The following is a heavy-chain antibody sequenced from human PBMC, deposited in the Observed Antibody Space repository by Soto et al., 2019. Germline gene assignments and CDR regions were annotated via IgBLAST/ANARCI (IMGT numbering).Heavy chain of an antibody. V-gene: IGHV1-69*02. J-gene: IGHJ4*02. CDR3: ARGDDSSGYQIDY. Sequence: QVQLVQSGAEVKKPGSSVKVSCKASGGTFSSYTISWVRQAPGQGLEWMGRIIPILGIANYAQKFQGRVTLTADKSNSTAYVELSSLRSEDTAVYYWARGDDSSGYQIDYWGQGTLVTVSS. CDR2: IIPILGIA. CDR1: GGTFSSYT. D-gene: IGHD3-22*01.